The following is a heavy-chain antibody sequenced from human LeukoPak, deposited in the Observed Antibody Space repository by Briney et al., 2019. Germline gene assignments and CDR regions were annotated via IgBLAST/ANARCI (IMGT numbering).Heavy chain of an antibody. CDR2: IKQDGSEK. V-gene: IGHV3-7*01. D-gene: IGHD3-22*01. CDR3: ARDGTHYDSSGYYVFLDY. J-gene: IGHJ4*02. CDR1: GFTFSNYW. Sequence: GGSLRLYCAVSGFTFSNYWMSWVRQAPGKGLEWVANIKQDGSEKYYVDSVKGRFTISRDNAKNSLYLQMNSLRADDTAVYYCARDGTHYDSSGYYVFLDYWGQGTLVTVSS.